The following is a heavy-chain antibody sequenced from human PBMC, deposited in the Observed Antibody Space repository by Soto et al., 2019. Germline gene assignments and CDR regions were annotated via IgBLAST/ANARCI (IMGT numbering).Heavy chain of an antibody. CDR3: ARDLAAADY. D-gene: IGHD6-13*01. Sequence: QVQLVQSGAEVKKPGASVKISCKTSGYIFINYYIHWVRQAPGQRLEWVALFNPMSGSTNYAQKLQGRVTVTSDTSTNTVDMELSSLISEDTAGYYCARDLAAADYWGQGTLVTVSS. CDR1: GYIFINYY. J-gene: IGHJ4*02. V-gene: IGHV1-46*04. CDR2: FNPMSGST.